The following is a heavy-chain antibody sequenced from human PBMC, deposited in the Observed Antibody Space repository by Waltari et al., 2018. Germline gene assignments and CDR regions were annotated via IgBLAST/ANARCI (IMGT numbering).Heavy chain of an antibody. CDR2: INHSGST. J-gene: IGHJ4*02. CDR1: GGSFSGYY. Sequence: QVQLQQWGAGLLKPSETLSLTCAVYGGSFSGYYWSWIRQPPGKGLEWIGEINHSGSTNYNPSLKSRVTISVDTSKNQFSLKLSSVTAADTAVYYCARGSSSLGGYFDYWGQGTLVTVSS. CDR3: ARGSSSLGGYFDY. D-gene: IGHD6-6*01. V-gene: IGHV4-34*01.